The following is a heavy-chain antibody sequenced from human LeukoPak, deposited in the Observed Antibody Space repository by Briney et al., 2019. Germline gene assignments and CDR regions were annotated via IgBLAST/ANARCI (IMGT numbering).Heavy chain of an antibody. V-gene: IGHV3-64*01. CDR2: ISSNGAGT. CDR3: ARDKGVGYYFDY. Sequence: GGSLRLSCAASGFTFSSYAMHWVRQAPGKGLEYVSTISSNGAGTHYANSVKGRFTISRDNSKKMLYLQIASLRAEDMAVYYCARDKGVGYYFDYWGQGTPVTVSS. CDR1: GFTFSSYA. D-gene: IGHD3-3*01. J-gene: IGHJ4*02.